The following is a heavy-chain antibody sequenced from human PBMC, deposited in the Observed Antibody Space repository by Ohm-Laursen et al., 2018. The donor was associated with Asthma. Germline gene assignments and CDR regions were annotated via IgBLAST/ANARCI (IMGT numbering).Heavy chain of an antibody. CDR1: GGSISSGGYY. J-gene: IGHJ6*02. CDR3: ARGGTMVRGTTYGMDV. Sequence: TLSLTCTVSGGSISSGGYYWSWIRQHPGKGLEWIGYIYYSGSTYYNPSLKSRVTISVDTSKNQFSLKLSPVTAADTAVYYCARGGTMVRGTTYGMDVWGQGTTVTISS. V-gene: IGHV4-31*03. D-gene: IGHD3-10*01. CDR2: IYYSGST.